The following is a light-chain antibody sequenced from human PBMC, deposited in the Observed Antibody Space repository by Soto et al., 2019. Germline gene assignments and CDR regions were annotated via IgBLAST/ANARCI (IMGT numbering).Light chain of an antibody. J-gene: IGLJ2*01. V-gene: IGLV1-47*01. CDR2: RNN. CDR3: AAWDDRLSGLV. CDR1: SSNIGSNY. Sequence: QSVLTQPPSASGTPGQRVTISCSGSSSNIGSNYVYWYHQLPGTAPKLVIYRNNQRPSGVPDRISGSKSGTSASLANSGLRSEDEADYYCAAWDDRLSGLVFGRGTKLTVL.